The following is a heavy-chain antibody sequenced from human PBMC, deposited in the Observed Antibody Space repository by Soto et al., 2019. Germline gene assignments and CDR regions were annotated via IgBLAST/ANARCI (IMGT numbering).Heavy chain of an antibody. CDR3: ARGYGRNIVY. CDR2: INHSGST. Sequence: SETLSLTCAVYGGSFSGYYWSWIRQPPGKGLEWIGEINHSGSTNYNPSLKSRVTISVDTSKNQFSLKLSSVTAADTAVYYCARGYGRNIVYWGQGTLVTLSS. J-gene: IGHJ4*02. D-gene: IGHD3-10*01. V-gene: IGHV4-34*01. CDR1: GGSFSGYY.